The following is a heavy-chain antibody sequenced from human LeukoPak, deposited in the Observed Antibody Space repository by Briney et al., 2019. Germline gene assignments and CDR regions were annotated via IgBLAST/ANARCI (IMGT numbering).Heavy chain of an antibody. CDR3: AKDGGRLRGLYGMDV. V-gene: IGHV3-9*01. CDR1: GFTFDDYA. Sequence: GGSLRLSCAASGFTFDDYAMHWVRQAPGKGLEWVSGISWNSGSIGYADSVKGRFTISRDNAKNSLYLRMNSLRAEDTALYYCAKDGGRLRGLYGMDVWGQGTTVTVSS. CDR2: ISWNSGSI. D-gene: IGHD4-17*01. J-gene: IGHJ6*02.